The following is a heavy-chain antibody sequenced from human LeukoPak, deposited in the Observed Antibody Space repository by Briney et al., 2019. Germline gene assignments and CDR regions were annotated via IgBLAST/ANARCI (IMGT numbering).Heavy chain of an antibody. CDR3: AKFGSTSGRGFDP. V-gene: IGHV4-38-2*01. CDR2: IYYSGAT. CDR1: GFSISSGSY. D-gene: IGHD2-2*01. Sequence: PSETLSLTCAVSGFSISSGSYWGWIRQPPGKGLEWIGTIYYSGATYYSPSLKSRVTISLDTSKNHFSLRLTSVTAADTAVYYCAKFGSTSGRGFDPWGQGTLVTVSS. J-gene: IGHJ5*02.